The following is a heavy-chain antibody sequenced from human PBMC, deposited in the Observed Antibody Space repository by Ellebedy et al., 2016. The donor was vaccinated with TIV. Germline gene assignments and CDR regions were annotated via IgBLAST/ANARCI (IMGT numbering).Heavy chain of an antibody. V-gene: IGHV3-7*01. D-gene: IGHD4-17*01. CDR3: ARRASYGDYAVQVNPWFDP. CDR1: GFNFRSYW. CDR2: IRQEGDEI. J-gene: IGHJ5*02. Sequence: GGSLRLSCAASGFNFRSYWMTWVRQAPGKGLEWVAKIRQEGDEIYYVESVKGRFTISRDNAKNSLFPQMNSLRVEDTAVYYCARRASYGDYAVQVNPWFDPWGQGTLVTVSS.